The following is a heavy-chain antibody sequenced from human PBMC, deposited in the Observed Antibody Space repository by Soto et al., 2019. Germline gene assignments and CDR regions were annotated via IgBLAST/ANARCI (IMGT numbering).Heavy chain of an antibody. J-gene: IGHJ4*02. Sequence: QLQLQESGPGLLKPSETLSLTCTVSGGSISSSSYYWGWIRQPPGKGLEWIGSIYYSGSTYYNPSLKSRGTISVDTSKNQFSRKRSSVTAADTAVYYCARRGGRVATTLVDYWGQGTLVTVSS. V-gene: IGHV4-39*01. D-gene: IGHD5-12*01. CDR3: ARRGGRVATTLVDY. CDR2: IYYSGST. CDR1: GGSISSSSYY.